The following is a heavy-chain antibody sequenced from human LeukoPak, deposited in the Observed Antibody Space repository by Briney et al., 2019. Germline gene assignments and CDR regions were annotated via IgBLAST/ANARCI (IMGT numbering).Heavy chain of an antibody. CDR2: IYYSGST. V-gene: IGHV4-39*01. J-gene: IGHJ4*02. CDR3: ARNASDSGIFYSDY. CDR1: GGSISSGTYY. D-gene: IGHD1-26*01. Sequence: SETLSLTFTVSGGSISSGTYYWGWVRQPPGKGLEWIGSIYYSGSTSYNPSLKSRVTISVDTSKNQFSLKLDSVTAADTAVYYCARNASDSGIFYSDYWGQGTLVTVSS.